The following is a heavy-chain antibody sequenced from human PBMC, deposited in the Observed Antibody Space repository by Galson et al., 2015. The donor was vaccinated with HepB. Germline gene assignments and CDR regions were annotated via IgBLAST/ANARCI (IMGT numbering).Heavy chain of an antibody. CDR2: IYSGGST. J-gene: IGHJ5*02. V-gene: IGHV3-66*01. CDR1: GFTVSSNY. D-gene: IGHD3-22*01. Sequence: SLRLSCAASGFTVSSNYMSWVRQAPGKGLEWVSVIYSGGSTYYADSVKGRFTISRDNSKNTLYLQMNSLRAEDTAVYYCARGGGGPSYYYDSSGYQPASWGQGTLVTVSS. CDR3: ARGGGGPSYYYDSSGYQPAS.